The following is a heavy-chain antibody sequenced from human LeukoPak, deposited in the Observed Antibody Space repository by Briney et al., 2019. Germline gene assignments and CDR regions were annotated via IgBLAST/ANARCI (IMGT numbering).Heavy chain of an antibody. CDR3: ARHATTLRFLGSMDV. V-gene: IGHV4-39*01. D-gene: IGHD3-3*01. CDR1: GGSISSSSYY. CDR2: IYYSGST. J-gene: IGHJ6*04. Sequence: SETLSLTCTLSGGSISSSSYYWGWIRQPPGKRLEWIGSIYYSGSTYYNPSLKSRVTISVDTSKNQFSLKLSSVTAADTAVYYCARHATTLRFLGSMDVWGKGTTVTVSS.